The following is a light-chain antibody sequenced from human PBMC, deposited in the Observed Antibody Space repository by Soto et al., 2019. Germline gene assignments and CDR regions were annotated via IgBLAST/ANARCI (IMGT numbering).Light chain of an antibody. Sequence: EIVLTQSPGTLSLFPGEGATLYCRASQSVASSYLAWYQQKPGQAPRLLIHGASSRATGIPDRFSGRGSGTDFTLTISRLEPEDFAVYHCQQYGSSPWTSGQGTKVEIK. CDR3: QQYGSSPWT. CDR1: QSVASSY. J-gene: IGKJ1*01. CDR2: GAS. V-gene: IGKV3-20*01.